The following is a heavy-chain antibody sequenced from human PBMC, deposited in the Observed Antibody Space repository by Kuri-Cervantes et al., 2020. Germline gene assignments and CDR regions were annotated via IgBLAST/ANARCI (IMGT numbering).Heavy chain of an antibody. D-gene: IGHD3-3*01. CDR1: GGSISSSSYY. Sequence: SETLSLTCTVSGGSISSSSYYWSWIRQPPGKGREWIGEINHSGSTNYNPSLKSRVTISVDTSKNQFSLKLSSVTAADTAVYYCARGLKGDFWSGYYYFDYWGQGTLVTVSS. J-gene: IGHJ4*02. V-gene: IGHV4-39*07. CDR3: ARGLKGDFWSGYYYFDY. CDR2: INHSGST.